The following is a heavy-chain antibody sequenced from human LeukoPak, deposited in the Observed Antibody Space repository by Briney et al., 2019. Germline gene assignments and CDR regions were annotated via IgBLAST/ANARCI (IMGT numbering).Heavy chain of an antibody. J-gene: IGHJ4*02. CDR1: GFTFSSYA. Sequence: GGSLRLSCAASGFTFSSYAMSWVRQAPGKGLEWVSSISGSGGGTYYVDSVKGRFTISRDNSKKTLYVQMNSLRAEDTAVYYCAKAILMILGGRGGYWGQGTLVTVSS. V-gene: IGHV3-23*01. CDR3: AKAILMILGGRGGY. CDR2: ISGSGGGT. D-gene: IGHD3-16*01.